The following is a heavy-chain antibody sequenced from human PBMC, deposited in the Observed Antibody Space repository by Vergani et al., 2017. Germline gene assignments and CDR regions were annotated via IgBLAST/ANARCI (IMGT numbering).Heavy chain of an antibody. D-gene: IGHD3-10*01. CDR3: ARARSYYYGSGLDY. J-gene: IGHJ4*02. Sequence: QVQLQESGPGLVKPSETLSLTCTVSGGSISSYYWSWIRQPPGKGLEWIGYIYYSGSTNYNPSLKSRVTISVDTSKNQFSLKLSSVTAADTAVYYCARARSYYYGSGLDYWGQGTLVTVSS. V-gene: IGHV4-59*01. CDR2: IYYSGST. CDR1: GGSISSYY.